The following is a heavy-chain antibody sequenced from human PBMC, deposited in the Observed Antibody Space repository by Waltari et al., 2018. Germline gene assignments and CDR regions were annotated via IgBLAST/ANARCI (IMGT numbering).Heavy chain of an antibody. CDR1: GGSLSGLY. D-gene: IGHD1-26*01. Sequence: QVRLQASGPGLVKHSQTLALTCTVSGGSLSGLYWSWIRLSPGKGLEWIGFIYTTGGTNYNPAFKNRVTMSADTSRGQFSLRLTSLSASDTATYYCARGLSIRWELPGFFDTWGQGILVTVSS. V-gene: IGHV4-4*09. CDR2: IYTTGGT. J-gene: IGHJ4*02. CDR3: ARGLSIRWELPGFFDT.